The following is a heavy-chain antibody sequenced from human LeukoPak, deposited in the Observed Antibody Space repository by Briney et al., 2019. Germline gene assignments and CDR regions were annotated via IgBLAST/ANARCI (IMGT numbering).Heavy chain of an antibody. J-gene: IGHJ5*02. D-gene: IGHD3-10*01. CDR2: IYDSGGT. V-gene: IGHV4-39*01. CDR3: ARHYGP. Sequence: SPSETLSLTCTVSGGSISGYYWGWIRQPPGKGLEWIGSIYDSGGTYYNPSLKSRVTISVDTSKNQFSLKLNSVTAADTAVYYCARHYGPWGQGTLVTVSS. CDR1: GGSISGYY.